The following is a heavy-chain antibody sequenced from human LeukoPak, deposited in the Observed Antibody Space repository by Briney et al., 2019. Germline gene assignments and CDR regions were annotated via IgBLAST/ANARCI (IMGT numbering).Heavy chain of an antibody. CDR2: TNWNGGST. CDR1: GFTFDDYG. D-gene: IGHD6-13*01. Sequence: GGSLRLSCAASGFTFDDYGMSWVRQVPGKGLEWVSGTNWNGGSTGYADCVKGRFTISRDNAENSLYLQMNSLRAEDTALYYCARGTYSSNWFLHYWGQGTLVTVSS. J-gene: IGHJ4*02. CDR3: ARGTYSSNWFLHY. V-gene: IGHV3-20*04.